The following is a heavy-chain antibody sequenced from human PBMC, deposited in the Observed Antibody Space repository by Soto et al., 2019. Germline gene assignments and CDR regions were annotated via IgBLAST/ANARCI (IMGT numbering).Heavy chain of an antibody. D-gene: IGHD1-26*01. J-gene: IGHJ6*02. CDR3: ARLRDSDGMDV. CDR2: IIPILGIP. V-gene: IGHV1-69*02. CDR1: GGTFSTYT. Sequence: QVQLVQSGAEVKKPGSSVKVSCKASGGTFSTYTITWVRQAPGQGLEWMGRIIPILGIPNYAQKFQGRVTITADKSTSTAYMERSSLRSEDTAVYYCARLRDSDGMDVWGQGTTVTVSS.